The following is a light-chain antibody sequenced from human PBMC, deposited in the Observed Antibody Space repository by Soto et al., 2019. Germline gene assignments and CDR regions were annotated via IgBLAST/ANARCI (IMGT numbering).Light chain of an antibody. CDR2: AAS. J-gene: IGKJ1*01. V-gene: IGKV1-39*01. Sequence: DIQMTQSPSSLSASVGDRVTITCRGSQSISSHLNWYQQIPGRAPNLLIYAASSLQSGVPSRFSGSGSGTDFTLTISSLQPEDFATYYCQQSYSTPGTFGQGTKVEIK. CDR3: QQSYSTPGT. CDR1: QSISSH.